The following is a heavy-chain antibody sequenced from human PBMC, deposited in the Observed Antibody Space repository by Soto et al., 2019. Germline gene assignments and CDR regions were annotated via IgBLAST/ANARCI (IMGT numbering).Heavy chain of an antibody. J-gene: IGHJ4*02. Sequence: ASVKVSCKASGGTFSSYAISWVRQAPGQGLEWMGGIIPIFGTANYAQKFQGRVTITADESTSTAYMELSSLRSEDTAVYYCARGHFDSVTLGPHFDYWGQGTLVSVST. CDR3: ARGHFDSVTLGPHFDY. CDR1: GGTFSSYA. CDR2: IIPIFGTA. D-gene: IGHD3-9*01. V-gene: IGHV1-69*13.